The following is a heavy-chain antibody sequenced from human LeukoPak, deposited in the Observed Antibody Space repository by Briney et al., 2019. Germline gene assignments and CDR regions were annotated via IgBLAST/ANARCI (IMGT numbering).Heavy chain of an antibody. CDR1: GGSISSYY. CDR2: IYYSGST. D-gene: IGHD2/OR15-2a*01. CDR3: ARDAWPFLGWPAETKFDP. Sequence: SETLSLTCTVSGGSISSYYWGWIRQPPGKGLEWIGSIYYSGSTYYNPSLKSRVTISVDTSKNQFSLKLSSVTAADTAVYYCARDAWPFLGWPAETKFDPWGQGTLVTVSS. J-gene: IGHJ5*02. V-gene: IGHV4-39*07.